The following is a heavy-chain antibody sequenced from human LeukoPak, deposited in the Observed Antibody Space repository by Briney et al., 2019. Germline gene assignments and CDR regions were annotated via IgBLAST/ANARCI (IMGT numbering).Heavy chain of an antibody. V-gene: IGHV4-4*07. CDR2: IYSSGST. D-gene: IGHD5-24*01. J-gene: IGHJ5*02. CDR3: ARDGAAIRFDP. Sequence: SETLSLTCTVSGGSISNYYWSWIRQPAGKGLERIGRIYSSGSTNNNPSFKSRVTVSVDTSNNQFSLKLTSVTAADTAVYYCARDGAAIRFDPWGQGTLVTVSS. CDR1: GGSISNYY.